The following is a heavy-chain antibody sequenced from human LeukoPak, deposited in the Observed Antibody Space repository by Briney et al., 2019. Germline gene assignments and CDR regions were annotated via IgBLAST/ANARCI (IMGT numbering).Heavy chain of an antibody. CDR1: GFPFSLYA. J-gene: IGHJ4*02. Sequence: PGGSLRLSCAASGFPFSLYAMNWVRQAPGKGLEWVSYINDDSTDIHYADSVKGRFSISRDSARNTLYVQLSRLRAEDTAVYYCARDTFQPGLIDSWGQGTLVTVSS. CDR2: INDDSTDI. D-gene: IGHD2-2*01. V-gene: IGHV3-21*05. CDR3: ARDTFQPGLIDS.